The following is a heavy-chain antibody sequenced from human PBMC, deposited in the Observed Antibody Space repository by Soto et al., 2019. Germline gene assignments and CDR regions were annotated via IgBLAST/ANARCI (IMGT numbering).Heavy chain of an antibody. V-gene: IGHV1-69*13. CDR1: GGTFSSYA. J-gene: IGHJ5*02. Sequence: RASVKVSCKASGGTFSSYAISWVRQAPGQGLEWMGGIIPIFGTANYAQKFQGRVTITADESTSTAYMELSSLRSEDTAVYYCARANVVVVPGNWFDPWGQGTLVTVSS. CDR3: ARANVVVVPGNWFDP. CDR2: IIPIFGTA. D-gene: IGHD2-2*01.